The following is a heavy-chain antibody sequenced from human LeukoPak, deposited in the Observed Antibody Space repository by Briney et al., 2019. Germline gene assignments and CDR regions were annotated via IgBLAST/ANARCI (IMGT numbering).Heavy chain of an antibody. CDR2: IYTSGST. D-gene: IGHD3-22*01. J-gene: IGHJ3*02. CDR1: GGSFNDNY. Sequence: SEALSLTCAVYGGSFNDNYWTWIRQPPGKGLEWIGRIYTSGSTDYNPSLKSRVTMSVDTSKNQFSLKLSSVTAADTAVYYCARSQRINYYDSSGYYYLAFDIWGQGTMVTVSS. V-gene: IGHV4-59*10. CDR3: ARSQRINYYDSSGYYYLAFDI.